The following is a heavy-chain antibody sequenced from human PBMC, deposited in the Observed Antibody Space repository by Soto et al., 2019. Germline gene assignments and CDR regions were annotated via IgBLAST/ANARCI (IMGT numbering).Heavy chain of an antibody. CDR3: ARPKTIAVALFDY. CDR2: IYYTGFT. D-gene: IGHD6-19*01. CDR1: AGSISVSTYY. V-gene: IGHV4-39*01. Sequence: SETLSLTCTVSAGSISVSTYYWGWIRQPPGKGLEWIGSIYYTGFTYYNPSLKSRVTISVDTSKNQFSLKLSSVTAADAAVYYCARPKTIAVALFDYWGRGTLVTVSS. J-gene: IGHJ4*02.